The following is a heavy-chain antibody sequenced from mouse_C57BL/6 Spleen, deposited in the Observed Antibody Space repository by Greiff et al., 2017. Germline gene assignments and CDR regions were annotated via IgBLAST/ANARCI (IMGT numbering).Heavy chain of an antibody. D-gene: IGHD1-1*01. J-gene: IGHJ2*01. CDR2: IYPGDGDT. V-gene: IGHV1-82*01. CDR1: GYAFSSSW. Sequence: QVQLQQSGPELVKPGASVKISCKASGYAFSSSWMNWVKQRPGKGLEWIGRIYPGDGDTNYNGKFKGKATLTADKSSSTAYMQLSSLTSEDSAVYFCARLLLRPFDYWGQGTTLTVSS. CDR3: ARLLLRPFDY.